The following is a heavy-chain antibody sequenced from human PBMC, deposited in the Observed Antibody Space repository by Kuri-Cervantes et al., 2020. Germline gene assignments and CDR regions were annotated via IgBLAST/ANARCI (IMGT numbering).Heavy chain of an antibody. CDR3: ARGRITIFGVVTYYFDY. CDR1: GFTFSSYG. CDR2: ISYDGSNK. V-gene: IGHV3-30*03. Sequence: GGSLRLSCAASGFTFSSYGMHWVRQAPGKGLEWVAVISYDGSNKYYADSVKGRFTISRDISKNTLYLQMNSLRAEDTAVYYCARGRITIFGVVTYYFDYWGQGTLVTVSS. D-gene: IGHD3-3*01. J-gene: IGHJ4*02.